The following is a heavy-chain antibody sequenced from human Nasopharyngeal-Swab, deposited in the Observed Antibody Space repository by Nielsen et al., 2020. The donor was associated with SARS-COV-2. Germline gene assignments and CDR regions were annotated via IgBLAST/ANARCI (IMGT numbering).Heavy chain of an antibody. V-gene: IGHV3-30-3*01. CDR1: GFTFVNYA. D-gene: IGHD3-10*01. J-gene: IGHJ5*02. CDR3: ARDRRNPRGSGSHRSLYNWFDP. CDR2: ISYDGSNK. Sequence: GESLKISCAASGFTFVNYAMNWVRQAPGKGLEWVAVISYDGSNKYYADSVKGRFTISRDNSKNTLYLQMNSLRAEDTAVYYCARDRRNPRGSGSHRSLYNWFDPWGQGTLVTVSS.